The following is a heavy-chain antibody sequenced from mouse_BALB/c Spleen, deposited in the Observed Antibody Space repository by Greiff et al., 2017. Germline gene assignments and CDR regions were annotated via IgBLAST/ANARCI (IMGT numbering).Heavy chain of an antibody. CDR3: ARGGITTSFAY. D-gene: IGHD2-4*01. Sequence: EVMLVESGGGLVKPGGSLKLSCAASGFTFSSYAMSWVRQTPEKRLEWVASISSGGSTYYPDSVKGRFTISRDNARNILYLQMSSLRSEDTAMYYCARGGITTSFAYWGQGTLVTVSA. J-gene: IGHJ3*01. CDR1: GFTFSSYA. CDR2: ISSGGST. V-gene: IGHV5-6-5*01.